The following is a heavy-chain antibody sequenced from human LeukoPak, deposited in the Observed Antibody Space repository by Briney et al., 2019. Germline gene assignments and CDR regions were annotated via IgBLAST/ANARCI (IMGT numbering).Heavy chain of an antibody. CDR1: GYSFSNSW. J-gene: IGHJ4*02. V-gene: IGHV5-51*01. CDR3: ARQGCSTTSCHTIDY. D-gene: IGHD2-2*01. Sequence: PGESLKISCKASGYSFSNSWIAWVRQMPGKGLECMGITYPGDSETRYSPSFQGQVTISVDKSTSTAYLQWSSLKASDTAMYYCARQGCSTTSCHTIDYWGQGTLVTVS. CDR2: TYPGDSET.